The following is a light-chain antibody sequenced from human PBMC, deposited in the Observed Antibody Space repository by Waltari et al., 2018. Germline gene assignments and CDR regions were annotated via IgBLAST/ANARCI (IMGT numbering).Light chain of an antibody. J-gene: IGLJ2*01. CDR2: DSN. CDR3: AAWDDTLYLAL. CDR1: SSNIGSNY. V-gene: IGLV1-47*01. Sequence: QSVLTQPPSASGTPGQRVSIPCSGSSSNIGSNYVFCYQQLPGAAPKRLSYDSNDRASGVPDRFSGSKSGTSASLAITGLRSEDEAAYHCAAWDDTLYLALFGGGTKLGVL.